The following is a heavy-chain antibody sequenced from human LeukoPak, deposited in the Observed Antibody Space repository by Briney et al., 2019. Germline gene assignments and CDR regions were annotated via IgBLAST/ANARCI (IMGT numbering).Heavy chain of an antibody. CDR3: ASPYSNYDNWFDP. D-gene: IGHD4-11*01. V-gene: IGHV1-18*01. CDR1: GYTFTSYG. CDR2: ISAYNGNT. J-gene: IGHJ5*02. Sequence: ASVKVSCKASGYTFTSYGINWVRQAPGQGLEWMGWISAYNGNTNYAQKLQGRVTMTTDTSTSTAYMELRSLRSDDTAVYYCASPYSNYDNWFDPWGQGTLVTVSS.